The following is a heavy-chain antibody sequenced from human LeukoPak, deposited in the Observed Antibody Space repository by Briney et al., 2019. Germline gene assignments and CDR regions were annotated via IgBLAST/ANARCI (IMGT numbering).Heavy chain of an antibody. Sequence: ASVKVSCKASGYTFTSYAMHWVRQAPGQRLEWMGWINAGNGNTKYSQKFQGRVTMTRDMSTSTVYMELSSLRSEDTAIYYCASRVTANSVFDYWGQGTLVTVSS. CDR3: ASRVTANSVFDY. CDR2: INAGNGNT. J-gene: IGHJ4*02. D-gene: IGHD2-21*02. V-gene: IGHV1-3*01. CDR1: GYTFTSYA.